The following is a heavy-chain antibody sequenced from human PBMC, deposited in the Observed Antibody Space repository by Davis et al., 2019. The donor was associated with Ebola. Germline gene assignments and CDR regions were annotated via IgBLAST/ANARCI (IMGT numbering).Heavy chain of an antibody. Sequence: MPSETLSLTCTVSGGAVSSGGYYWSWIRQPPGKGLEWIGYIYYSGSTNYNPSLKSRVTISVDTSKNQFSLKLSSVTAADTAVYYCARDYGPFDPWGQGTLVTVSS. CDR2: IYYSGST. CDR3: ARDYGPFDP. CDR1: GGAVSSGGYY. J-gene: IGHJ5*02. V-gene: IGHV4-61*08. D-gene: IGHD4-17*01.